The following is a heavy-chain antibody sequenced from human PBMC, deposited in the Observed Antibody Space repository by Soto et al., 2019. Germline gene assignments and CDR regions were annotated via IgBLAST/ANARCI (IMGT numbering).Heavy chain of an antibody. J-gene: IGHJ6*02. V-gene: IGHV3-33*06. Sequence: GSLRLSCAASGFTFSSYGMHWVRQAPGKGLEWVAVIWYDGSNKYYADSVKGRFTTSRDNSKNTLYLQMYSLRAEDTAVYYCANLGNGDYYYGMDVWGQGTTVTVSS. CDR2: IWYDGSNK. CDR3: ANLGNGDYYYGMDV. CDR1: GFTFSSYG. D-gene: IGHD2-8*01.